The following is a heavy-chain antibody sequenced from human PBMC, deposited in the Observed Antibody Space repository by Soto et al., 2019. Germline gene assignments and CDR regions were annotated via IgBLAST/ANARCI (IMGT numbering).Heavy chain of an antibody. CDR1: GFTFSSYS. CDR2: ISSSSSTI. V-gene: IGHV3-48*02. J-gene: IGHJ6*02. Sequence: GGSLRLSCAASGFTFSSYSMNWVRQAPGKGLEWVSYISSSSSTIYYADSVKGRFTISRDNAKNSLYLQMNSLRDEDTAVYYCARDRYSSSSEAYYYYGMDVWGQGTTVPVSS. CDR3: ARDRYSSSSEAYYYYGMDV. D-gene: IGHD6-6*01.